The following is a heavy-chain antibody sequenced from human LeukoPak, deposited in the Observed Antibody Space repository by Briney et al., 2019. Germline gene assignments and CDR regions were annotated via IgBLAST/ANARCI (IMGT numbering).Heavy chain of an antibody. V-gene: IGHV1-2*02. D-gene: IGHD1-1*01. Sequence: ASVKVSCKASGYTFTGHYTHWVRQAPGQGLEWMGWVNPNIGGTNYAQKFQDRVTMTRDTSISTAYLELSRLTSDDTAVYFCARGTGSSWFDVWGQGTLVTVSS. J-gene: IGHJ5*02. CDR3: ARGTGSSWFDV. CDR1: GYTFTGHY. CDR2: VNPNIGGT.